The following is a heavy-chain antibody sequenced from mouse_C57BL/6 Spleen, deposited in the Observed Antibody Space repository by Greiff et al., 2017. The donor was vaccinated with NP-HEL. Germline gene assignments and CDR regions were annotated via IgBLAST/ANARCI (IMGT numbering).Heavy chain of an antibody. Sequence: VQLQQSGAELVRPGASVKLSCKASGYTFTDYYINWVKQRPGQGLEWIARIYPGSGNTYYNEKFKGKATLTAEKSSSTAYMQLSSLTSEDSAVYFCARADDYDGVFAYWGQGTLVTVSA. J-gene: IGHJ3*01. CDR2: IYPGSGNT. V-gene: IGHV1-76*01. CDR3: ARADDYDGVFAY. D-gene: IGHD2-4*01. CDR1: GYTFTDYY.